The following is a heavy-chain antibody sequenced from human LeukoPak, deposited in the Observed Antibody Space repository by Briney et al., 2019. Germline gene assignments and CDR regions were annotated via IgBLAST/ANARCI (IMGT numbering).Heavy chain of an antibody. CDR2: ISSSSSYI. CDR3: ARDEVVPAATNYYYYYGMDV. J-gene: IGHJ6*04. V-gene: IGHV3-21*01. CDR1: GFTFSSYS. Sequence: GGSLRLSCAASGFTFSSYSMNWVRQAPGKGLEWVSSISSSSSYIYYADSVKDRFTISRDNAKNSLYLQMNSLRAEDTAVYYCARDEVVPAATNYYYYYGMDVWGKGTTVTVSS. D-gene: IGHD2-2*01.